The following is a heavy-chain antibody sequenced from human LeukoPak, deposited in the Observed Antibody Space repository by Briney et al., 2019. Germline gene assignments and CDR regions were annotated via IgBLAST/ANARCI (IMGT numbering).Heavy chain of an antibody. CDR1: GFTFSSYG. Sequence: GGSLRLSCAASGFTFSSYGMHWVRQAPGKGLEWVAVISNDGTNKYYADSVKGRFTISRDNSKNTLYLQMSSLRPEDTAVYYCAKATTVTQRGYFDCWGQGTLVTVSS. D-gene: IGHD4-11*01. CDR2: ISNDGTNK. J-gene: IGHJ4*02. CDR3: AKATTVTQRGYFDC. V-gene: IGHV3-30*18.